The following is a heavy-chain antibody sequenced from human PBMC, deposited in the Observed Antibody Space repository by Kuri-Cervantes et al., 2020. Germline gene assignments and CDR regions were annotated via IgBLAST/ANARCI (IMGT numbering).Heavy chain of an antibody. CDR3: ARGLAPTTVVTPSGFDY. D-gene: IGHD4-23*01. Sequence: ASVKVSCKASGYTFTSYAMHWVRQAPGQRLEWMGWINAGNGNTKYSQKLQGRVTMTTDTSTSTAYMELRSLRSDDTAVYYCARGLAPTTVVTPSGFDYWGQGTLVTVSS. V-gene: IGHV1-3*01. CDR1: GYTFTSYA. J-gene: IGHJ4*02. CDR2: INAGNGNT.